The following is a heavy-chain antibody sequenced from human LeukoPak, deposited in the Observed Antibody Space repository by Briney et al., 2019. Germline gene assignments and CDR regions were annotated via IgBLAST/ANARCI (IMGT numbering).Heavy chain of an antibody. CDR1: GYTFTGYY. CDR3: ARVLVPAATDDAFDI. J-gene: IGHJ3*02. Sequence: GASVKVSCKSSGYTFTGYYMHWVRQAPGQGLEWMGWINPNSGGTNNAQKFQGRVTMTRDTYISTAYMELSRLRSDDTAVYYCARVLVPAATDDAFDIWGQGTMVTVSS. CDR2: INPNSGGT. D-gene: IGHD2-2*01. V-gene: IGHV1-2*02.